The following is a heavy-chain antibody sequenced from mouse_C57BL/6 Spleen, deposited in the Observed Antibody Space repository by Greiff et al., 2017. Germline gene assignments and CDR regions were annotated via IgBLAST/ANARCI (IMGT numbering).Heavy chain of an antibody. D-gene: IGHD2-4*01. Sequence: QVQLQQPGAELVKPGASVKLSCKASGYTFTSYWMHWVKQRPGQGLEWIGMIHPNSGSTNYNEKFKSKATLTVAKSSSTAYMQLSSLTSEDSAVYYCARRGHDYDVEDYYAMDYWGQGTSVTVSS. CDR2: IHPNSGST. J-gene: IGHJ4*01. CDR3: ARRGHDYDVEDYYAMDY. V-gene: IGHV1-64*01. CDR1: GYTFTSYW.